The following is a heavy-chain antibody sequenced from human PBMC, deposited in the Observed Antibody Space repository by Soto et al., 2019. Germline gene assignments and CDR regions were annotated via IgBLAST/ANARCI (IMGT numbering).Heavy chain of an antibody. V-gene: IGHV1-3*01. CDR1: GYTFTSYA. CDR2: INAGNGNT. CDR3: GRDAQIGHGYDIYDTY. Sequence: GASVKVSCKASGYTFTSYAMHWVRQAPGQRLEWMGWINAGNGNTKYSQKFQGRVTMTWDTSTSTAYMEVNSLRSDDTAVYYCGRDAQIGHGYDIYDTYWGLGTPVTVSS. J-gene: IGHJ4*02. D-gene: IGHD2-2*03.